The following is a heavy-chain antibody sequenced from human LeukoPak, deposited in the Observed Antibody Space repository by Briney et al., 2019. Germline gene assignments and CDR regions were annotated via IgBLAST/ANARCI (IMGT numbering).Heavy chain of an antibody. J-gene: IGHJ4*02. CDR3: ARDSRGGYDRIGYFDY. CDR2: MKDDGNEI. CDR1: GFTFKNYR. Sequence: GGSLRLSCTASGFTFKNYRMTWVRQAPGKGLEWVASMKDDGNEIQYVDSVKGRFTISRDNAKNSLYLQMNNLRAEDTAVYYCARDSRGGYDRIGYFDYWGQGTLVTVSS. D-gene: IGHD3-22*01. V-gene: IGHV3-7*01.